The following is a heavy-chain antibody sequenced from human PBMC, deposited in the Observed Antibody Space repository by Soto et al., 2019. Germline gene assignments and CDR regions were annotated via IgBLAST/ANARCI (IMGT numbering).Heavy chain of an antibody. J-gene: IGHJ4*02. CDR1: GFTFSSYG. Sequence: HPGGSLRLSCAASGFTFSSYGMHWVRQAPGKGLEWVAVISYDGSNKYYADSVKGRFTISRDNSKNTLYLQMNSLRAEDTAVYYCAKSVVAAGRSYFDYWGQGTLVTVSS. CDR3: AKSVVAAGRSYFDY. V-gene: IGHV3-30*18. D-gene: IGHD6-13*01. CDR2: ISYDGSNK.